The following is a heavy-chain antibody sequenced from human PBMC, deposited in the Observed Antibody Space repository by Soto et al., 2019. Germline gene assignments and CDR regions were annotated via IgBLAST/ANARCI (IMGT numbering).Heavy chain of an antibody. V-gene: IGHV4-39*01. CDR3: ARHLHYDILTVSFSSPNWFDP. CDR1: GGSISSSSYY. D-gene: IGHD3-9*01. Sequence: QLQLQESGPGLVKPSETLSLTCTVSGGSISSSSYYWGWIRQPPGKGLEWIGSIYYSGSTYYNPSLKSRVTISVDTSKNQFSLKLSSVTAADTAVYYCARHLHYDILTVSFSSPNWFDPWGQGTLVTVSS. CDR2: IYYSGST. J-gene: IGHJ5*02.